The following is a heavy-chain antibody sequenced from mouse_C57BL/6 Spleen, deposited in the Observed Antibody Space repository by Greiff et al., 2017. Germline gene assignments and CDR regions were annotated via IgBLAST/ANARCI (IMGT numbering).Heavy chain of an antibody. D-gene: IGHD3-2*02. CDR2: ISNLAYSI. Sequence: EVKLMESGGGLVQPGGSLKLSCAASGFTFSDYGMAWVRQAPRKGPEWVAFISNLAYSIYYADTVTGRFTISRENAKNTLYLEISSLRSEDTAMYYGARHVEAQAHYYAMDYWGQGTSVTVSS. CDR1: GFTFSDYG. J-gene: IGHJ4*01. V-gene: IGHV5-15*01. CDR3: ARHVEAQAHYYAMDY.